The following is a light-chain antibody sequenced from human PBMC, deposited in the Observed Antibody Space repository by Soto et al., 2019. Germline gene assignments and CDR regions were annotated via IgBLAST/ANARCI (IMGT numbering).Light chain of an antibody. Sequence: DIQMTQSPSTLSASVGDRVTITCRASQSISSWLAWYQQKPGKAPKLLIYDASSLESGVPSRFNGIGSGTNFPLTFSSLQPDDFATNYCQKKNGYGTLGKGTKVDIK. V-gene: IGKV1-5*01. CDR2: DAS. J-gene: IGKJ1*01. CDR3: QKKNGYGT. CDR1: QSISSW.